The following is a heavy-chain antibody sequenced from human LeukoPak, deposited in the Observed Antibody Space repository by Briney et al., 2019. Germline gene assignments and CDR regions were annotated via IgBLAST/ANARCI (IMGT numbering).Heavy chain of an antibody. CDR1: GYTFTSYA. CDR2: INAGNGNT. J-gene: IGHJ4*02. V-gene: IGHV1-3*03. D-gene: IGHD2-21*02. Sequence: ASVKVSCKASGYTFTSYAMHWVRQAPGQRLEWMGWINAGNGNTKYSQEFQGRVTITRGTSASTACMELSSLRSEDMAVYYCARAYMTATRHFDCWGQGTLVTVSS. CDR3: ARAYMTATRHFDC.